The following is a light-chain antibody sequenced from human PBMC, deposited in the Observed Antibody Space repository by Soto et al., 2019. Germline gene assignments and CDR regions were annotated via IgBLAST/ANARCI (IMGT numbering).Light chain of an antibody. J-gene: IGLJ2*01. CDR2: GNS. CDR1: SSHIGAGYD. Sequence: QSVLTQPPSVSGAPGQRVTISCTGSSSHIGAGYDVHWYQQLPGTAPKLLIYGNSNRPSGVPDRFSGSKSGTSASLAITGLQAEDEADYYCQSYDSSLSGVVFGGGTKLTGL. CDR3: QSYDSSLSGVV. V-gene: IGLV1-40*01.